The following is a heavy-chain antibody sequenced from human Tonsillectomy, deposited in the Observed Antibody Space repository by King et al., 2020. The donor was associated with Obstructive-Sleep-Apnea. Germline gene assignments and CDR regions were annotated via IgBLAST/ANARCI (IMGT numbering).Heavy chain of an antibody. CDR2: SSSSSSTI. CDR1: GFSFSFYS. V-gene: IGHV3-48*01. J-gene: IGHJ4*02. CDR3: ARAYYYDSSGYYLRNYFDY. Sequence: VQLVESGGGLVQPGGSLRLSCAASGFSFSFYSINWVRQAPGKVLEWVSDSSSSSSTIYYTDSVKGRFTIYISNAKNSLYLQMNSLRAEDTAVYYCARAYYYDSSGYYLRNYFDYWGQGTLVTVSS. D-gene: IGHD3-22*01.